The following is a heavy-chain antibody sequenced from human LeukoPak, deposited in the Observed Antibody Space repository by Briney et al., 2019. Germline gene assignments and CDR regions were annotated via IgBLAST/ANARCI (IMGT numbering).Heavy chain of an antibody. CDR3: ARRYCSSTSCVFDY. Sequence: PSETLSLTCAVYGGSFSGYYWSWIRQPPGKGLEWVSAISGSGGSTYYADSVKGRFTVSRDNSKNTLYLQMNSLRAEDTAVYYCARRYCSSTSCVFDYWGQGTLVTVSS. CDR2: ISGSGGST. J-gene: IGHJ4*02. V-gene: IGHV3-23*01. CDR1: GGSFSGYY. D-gene: IGHD2-2*01.